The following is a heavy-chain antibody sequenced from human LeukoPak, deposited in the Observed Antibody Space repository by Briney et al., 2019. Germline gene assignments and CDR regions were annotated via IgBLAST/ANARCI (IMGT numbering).Heavy chain of an antibody. D-gene: IGHD3-22*01. CDR2: IIPIFGTA. J-gene: IGHJ4*02. CDR3: ASPTAYYYDSSGYPFDY. Sequence: SVTVSCKASGGTFSSYAISWVRQAPGQGLEWMGGIIPIFGTANYAQKFQGRVTITADESTSTAYMELSSLRSEDTAVYYCASPTAYYYDSSGYPFDYWGQGTLVTVSS. V-gene: IGHV1-69*13. CDR1: GGTFSSYA.